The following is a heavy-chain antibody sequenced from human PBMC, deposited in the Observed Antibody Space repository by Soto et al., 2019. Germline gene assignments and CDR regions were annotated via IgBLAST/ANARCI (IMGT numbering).Heavy chain of an antibody. D-gene: IGHD2-15*01. Sequence: EGSLRLSCAASGFTFSSYAMSWVRQAPGKGLEWVSAISGSGGSTYYADSVKGRFTISRDNSKNTLYLQMNSLRAEDTAVYYCAKGGYYYYYGMDVWGQGTTVTVSS. J-gene: IGHJ6*02. CDR2: ISGSGGST. V-gene: IGHV3-23*01. CDR3: AKGGYYYYYGMDV. CDR1: GFTFSSYA.